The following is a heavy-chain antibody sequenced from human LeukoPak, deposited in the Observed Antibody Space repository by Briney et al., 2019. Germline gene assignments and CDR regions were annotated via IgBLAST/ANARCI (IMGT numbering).Heavy chain of an antibody. J-gene: IGHJ4*02. CDR3: ARVQGSSGPGIFDY. D-gene: IGHD6-19*01. V-gene: IGHV3-7*01. Sequence: GGSLRLSCAASGFTYSSYWMSWVRQAPGKGLEWVANIKQDGSEKYYVDSVKGRFTISRDNAKNSLYLQMNSLRAEDTAVYYCARVQGSSGPGIFDYWGQGTLVTVSS. CDR2: IKQDGSEK. CDR1: GFTYSSYW.